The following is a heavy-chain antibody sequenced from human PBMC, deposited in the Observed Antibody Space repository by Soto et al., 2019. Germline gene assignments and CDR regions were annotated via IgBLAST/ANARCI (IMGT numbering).Heavy chain of an antibody. D-gene: IGHD6-13*01. CDR2: IKQDGSEK. Sequence: ESGGGLVQPGGSLRLSCAASGFTFSSYWMSWVRQAPGKGLEWVANIKQDGSEKYYVDSVKGRFTISRDNAKNSLYLQMNSLRAEDTAVYYCARESKQLVASKEDYYYYYGMDVWGQGTTVTVSS. J-gene: IGHJ6*02. CDR1: GFTFSSYW. CDR3: ARESKQLVASKEDYYYYYGMDV. V-gene: IGHV3-7*01.